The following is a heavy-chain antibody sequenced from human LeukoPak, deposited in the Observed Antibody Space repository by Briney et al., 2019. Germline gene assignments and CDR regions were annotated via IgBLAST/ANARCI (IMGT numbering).Heavy chain of an antibody. D-gene: IGHD4-23*01. J-gene: IGHJ4*02. V-gene: IGHV4-59*08. CDR1: GGSISSYY. Sequence: ASETLSLTCTVSGGSISSYYWTWIRQPPGEGLEWIGYIYYSGSTNYNPSIKSRVTTSVDTSKNQFSLKLSSVTAADTAVYYCAGGYGGNYGFDYWGQGTLVTVSS. CDR2: IYYSGST. CDR3: AGGYGGNYGFDY.